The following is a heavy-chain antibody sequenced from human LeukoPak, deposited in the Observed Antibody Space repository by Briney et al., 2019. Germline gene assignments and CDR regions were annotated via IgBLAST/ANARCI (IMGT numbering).Heavy chain of an antibody. J-gene: IGHJ4*02. Sequence: GGSLRLSCAASGFTFSSYAMSWVRQAPGKGLEWVAVISYDGSNKYYADSVKGRFTISRDNSKNTLYLQMNSLRAEDTAVYYCARVGYSYGSPIDYWGQGTLVTVSS. D-gene: IGHD5-18*01. CDR2: ISYDGSNK. V-gene: IGHV3-30*03. CDR3: ARVGYSYGSPIDY. CDR1: GFTFSSYA.